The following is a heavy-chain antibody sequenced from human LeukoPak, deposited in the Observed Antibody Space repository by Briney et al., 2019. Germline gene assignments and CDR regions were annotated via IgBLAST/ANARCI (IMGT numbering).Heavy chain of an antibody. D-gene: IGHD3-3*01. CDR1: GFTVSSNY. V-gene: IGHV3-23*01. J-gene: IGHJ4*02. Sequence: PGGSLRLSCAASGFTVSSNYMSWVRQAPGKGLEWVSLISGSGGATHYADSVKGRFTISRDNSRNTLYLQLTSLRAEDTAVYYCAKNTAAAQRKIWSGYLRYYFDYWGQGTLVTVSS. CDR3: AKNTAAAQRKIWSGYLRYYFDY. CDR2: ISGSGGAT.